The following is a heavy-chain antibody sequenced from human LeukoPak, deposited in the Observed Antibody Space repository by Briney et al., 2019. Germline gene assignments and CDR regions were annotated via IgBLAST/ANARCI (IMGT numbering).Heavy chain of an antibody. V-gene: IGHV1-18*01. Sequence: ASVKVSCKASGYTFTSYGISWVRQAPGQGLEWMGWISAYNGNTNYAQKLQGRVTMTTDTSTSTAYMELRSLRSDDTAVYYCARVRGSSGYCYYFDYWGQGTLVTVSS. CDR2: ISAYNGNT. CDR3: ARVRGSSGYCYYFDY. J-gene: IGHJ4*02. D-gene: IGHD3-22*01. CDR1: GYTFTSYG.